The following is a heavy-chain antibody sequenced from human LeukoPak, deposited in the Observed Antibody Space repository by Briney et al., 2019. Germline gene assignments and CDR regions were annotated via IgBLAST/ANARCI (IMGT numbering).Heavy chain of an antibody. CDR3: ARAYGGNSGDFDY. J-gene: IGHJ4*02. V-gene: IGHV1-3*01. Sequence: ASVKVSCKASGYTFTSYAMHWVRQAPGQRLEWMGWINAGNGNTKYSQRFQGRVTITRDTSASTAYMELSSLRSEDTAVYYCARAYGGNSGDFDYWGQGTLVTVSS. D-gene: IGHD4-23*01. CDR1: GYTFTSYA. CDR2: INAGNGNT.